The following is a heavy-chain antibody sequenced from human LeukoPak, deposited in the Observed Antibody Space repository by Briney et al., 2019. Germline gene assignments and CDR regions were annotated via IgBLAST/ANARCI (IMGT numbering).Heavy chain of an antibody. CDR3: ARERQQLDHFDY. V-gene: IGHV1-69*01. CDR2: IIPIFGTA. CDR1: GGTFSSYA. J-gene: IGHJ4*02. Sequence: GSSVKVSCKASGGTFSSYAISWVRQAPGQGLEWMGGIIPIFGTANYAQRFQGRVTITADESTSTAYMELSSLRSEDTAVYYCARERQQLDHFDYWGQGTLVTVSS. D-gene: IGHD6-13*01.